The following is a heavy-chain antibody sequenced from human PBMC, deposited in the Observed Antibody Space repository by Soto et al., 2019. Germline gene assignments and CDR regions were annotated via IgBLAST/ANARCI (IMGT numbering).Heavy chain of an antibody. V-gene: IGHV4-39*01. CDR1: GGSISSSSYY. CDR2: IYYSGST. J-gene: IGHJ6*02. D-gene: IGHD1-1*01. CDR3: ARQMATTIYYYYGMDG. Sequence: SETLSLTCTVSGGSISSSSYYWGWIRQPPGKGLEWIGSIYYSGSTYYNPSLKSRVTISVDTSKNQFSLKLSSVTAADTAVYYCARQMATTIYYYYGMDGWGQGTTVTVSS.